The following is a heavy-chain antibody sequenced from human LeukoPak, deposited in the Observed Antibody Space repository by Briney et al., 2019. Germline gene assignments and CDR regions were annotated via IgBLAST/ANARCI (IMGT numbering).Heavy chain of an antibody. CDR2: ISYDGSYK. D-gene: IGHD2-15*01. J-gene: IGHJ4*02. V-gene: IGHV3-30*04. CDR1: GFTFSNHA. CDR3: ARDLHCSGGSCYSGLHY. Sequence: GGSLRLSCAASGFTFSNHAMSWVRQAPGKGLEWVSVISYDGSYKCYADSVKGRFTISRDNSKNTLYLQMNSLRPEDTAVYYCARDLHCSGGSCYSGLHYWGQGTLVTVSS.